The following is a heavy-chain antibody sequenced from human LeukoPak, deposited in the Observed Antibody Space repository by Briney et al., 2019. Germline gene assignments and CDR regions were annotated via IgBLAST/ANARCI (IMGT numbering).Heavy chain of an antibody. CDR2: IRNDGSII. CDR3: ARDVWGYGGNSGSDY. V-gene: IGHV3-30*02. D-gene: IGHD4-23*01. Sequence: GGSLRLSCAASGFTFSSYGMHWIRQAPGKGLEWVAFIRNDGSIIYNADSVKGRFTISRDNSKNTLYLQMNSLRAEDTAVYYCARDVWGYGGNSGSDYWGQGTLVTVSS. J-gene: IGHJ4*02. CDR1: GFTFSSYG.